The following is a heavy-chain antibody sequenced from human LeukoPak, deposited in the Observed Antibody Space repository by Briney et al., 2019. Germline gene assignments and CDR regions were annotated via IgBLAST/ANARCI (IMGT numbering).Heavy chain of an antibody. Sequence: GGSLRLSCAASGFTFSSYWMSWVRQAPGKGLEWVANIKQDGSERYYVDSVKGRFTISRDNAKNSLYLQMNSLRAEDTAVYYCASVIAVAGTFGEYYFDYWGQGTLVTVSS. CDR1: GFTFSSYW. J-gene: IGHJ4*02. CDR2: IKQDGSER. V-gene: IGHV3-7*01. CDR3: ASVIAVAGTFGEYYFDY. D-gene: IGHD6-19*01.